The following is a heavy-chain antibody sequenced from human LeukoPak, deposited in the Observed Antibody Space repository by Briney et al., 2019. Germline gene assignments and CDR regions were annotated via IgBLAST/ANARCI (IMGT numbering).Heavy chain of an antibody. CDR3: ARGVMGDRNDYFDY. CDR1: GGSISSDDYY. D-gene: IGHD3-16*01. Sequence: PSQALSLTCTVSGGSISSDDYYWSWIRQPPGRGLEWIGYIYYSGSTYYNPSLKSRVTISVDTSKNQFSLKLSSVTAADTAVYYCARGVMGDRNDYFDYWGQGTLVTVSS. V-gene: IGHV4-30-4*08. J-gene: IGHJ4*02. CDR2: IYYSGST.